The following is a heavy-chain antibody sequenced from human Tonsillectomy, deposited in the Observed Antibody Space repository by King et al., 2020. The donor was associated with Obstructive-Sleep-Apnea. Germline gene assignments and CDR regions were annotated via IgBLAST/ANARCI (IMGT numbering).Heavy chain of an antibody. CDR2: IDPSDSFI. CDR3: ARHVRDYGMDV. J-gene: IGHJ6*02. Sequence: QLVQSGAEGKKPCESLRMSCKDAGYNFTGYWISWVLQLPGKGLEWMGRIDPSDSFINYSPSFQGHVTISVAKSISTAYLQWSSLKASDTAMYYCARHVRDYGMDVWGQGTTVTVSS. CDR1: GYNFTGYW. V-gene: IGHV5-10-1*03.